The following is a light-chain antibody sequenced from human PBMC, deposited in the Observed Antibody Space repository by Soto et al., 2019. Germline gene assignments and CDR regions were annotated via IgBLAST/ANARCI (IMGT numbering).Light chain of an antibody. V-gene: IGKV3-20*01. CDR2: GAS. J-gene: IGKJ1*01. CDR1: QSVSNY. Sequence: EIVLTQSPGTLSLSPGERATLSCRASQSVSNYLAWYQQKTGQAPRLLIYGASRRATVIPDRFSGSGSGTDFTVTNSRLEPEDFAVYYCQQYGGSPQRFGQGTNVEIK. CDR3: QQYGGSPQR.